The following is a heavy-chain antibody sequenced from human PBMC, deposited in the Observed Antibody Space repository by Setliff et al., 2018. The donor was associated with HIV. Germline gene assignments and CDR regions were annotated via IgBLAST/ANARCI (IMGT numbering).Heavy chain of an antibody. CDR1: GGSINSYY. V-gene: IGHV4-59*01. D-gene: IGHD2-15*01. CDR3: ARWGASGGRPDWHAFDM. J-gene: IGHJ3*02. Sequence: SETLSLTCTVSGGSINSYYWNWIRQSPGKGLEWIGYIGYNGDTSYNPSLNSRVTLSVDRSKNQFSLKLSSVSAADTAVYFCARWGASGGRPDWHAFDMWGQGTMVPVSS. CDR2: IGYNGDT.